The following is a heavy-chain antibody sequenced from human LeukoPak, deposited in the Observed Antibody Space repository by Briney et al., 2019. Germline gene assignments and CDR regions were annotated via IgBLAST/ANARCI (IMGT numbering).Heavy chain of an antibody. CDR1: GGSISGYY. CDR3: ARSDGTVVTQGGAFDI. J-gene: IGHJ3*02. V-gene: IGHV4-59*01. Sequence: SETLSLTCTVSGGSISGYYWSWIRQPPGKGLEWIGYIYYSGSTNYNPSLKSRVTISVDTSKNQFSLKLSSVTAADTAVYYCARSDGTVVTQGGAFDIWGQGTMVTVSS. CDR2: IYYSGST. D-gene: IGHD4-23*01.